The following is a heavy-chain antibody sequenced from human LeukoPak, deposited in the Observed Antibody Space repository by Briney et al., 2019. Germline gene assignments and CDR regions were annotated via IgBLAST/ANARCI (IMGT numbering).Heavy chain of an antibody. V-gene: IGHV3-30*18. J-gene: IGHJ4*02. CDR3: AKDRDYYGSGSDY. CDR1: GFTFNIYG. D-gene: IGHD3-10*01. CDR2: ISYDEMYQ. Sequence: GSLRLSCAASGFTFNIYGMHWVRQAPGKGLEWVAGISYDEMYQYYADSVKGRFTISRDNSKNTLFLQMNSLRAEDTAIYYCAKDRDYYGSGSDYWGQGTLVTVSS.